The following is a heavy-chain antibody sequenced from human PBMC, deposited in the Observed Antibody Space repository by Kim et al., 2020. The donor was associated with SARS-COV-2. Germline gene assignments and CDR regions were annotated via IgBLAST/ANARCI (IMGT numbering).Heavy chain of an antibody. J-gene: IGHJ2*01. Sequence: GGSLRLSCAASGFTFSDYYMSWIRQAPGKGLEWVSYISSSSSYTNYADSVKGRFTISRDNAKNSLYLQMNSLRAEDTAVYYCAREATVTLRYFDLWGRGTLVTVSS. V-gene: IGHV3-11*05. CDR2: ISSSSSYT. CDR1: GFTFSDYY. CDR3: AREATVTLRYFDL. D-gene: IGHD4-17*01.